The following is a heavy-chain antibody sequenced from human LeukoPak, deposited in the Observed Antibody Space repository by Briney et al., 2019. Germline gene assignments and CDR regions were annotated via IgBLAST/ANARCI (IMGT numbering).Heavy chain of an antibody. J-gene: IGHJ4*02. D-gene: IGHD1-26*01. Sequence: ASVKVSCKASGYTFTSYYMHWVRQAPGQGLEWMGIINPSGGSTSYAQKFQGRVTMTRDTSISTAYMELSRLRSDDTAVYYCARALSIVGAIFYFDYWGQGTLVTVSS. CDR1: GYTFTSYY. V-gene: IGHV1-46*01. CDR3: ARALSIVGAIFYFDY. CDR2: INPSGGST.